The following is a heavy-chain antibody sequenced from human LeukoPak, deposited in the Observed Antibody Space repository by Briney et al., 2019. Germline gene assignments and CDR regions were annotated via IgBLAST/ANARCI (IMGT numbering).Heavy chain of an antibody. V-gene: IGHV1-2*02. J-gene: IGHJ5*02. CDR3: ARDRRVGGSYGGRVDP. CDR2: INPNSGGT. Sequence: GASVKVSCKASGYTFTGYYMHWVRQAPGQGLEWMGWINPNSGGTNYAQKFQGRVTMTRDTSISTAYMELSRLGSHDAAGYYGARDRRVGGSYGGRVDPWGQGTLVTVSS. D-gene: IGHD1-26*01. CDR1: GYTFTGYY.